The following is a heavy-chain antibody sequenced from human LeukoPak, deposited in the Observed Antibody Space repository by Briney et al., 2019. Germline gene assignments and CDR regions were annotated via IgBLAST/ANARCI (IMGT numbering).Heavy chain of an antibody. V-gene: IGHV4-34*01. CDR1: GGSFSGYY. CDR2: INHSGST. D-gene: IGHD6-19*01. Sequence: SETLSLPCAVYGGSFSGYYWCWIRHPPGKGLEWVGEINHSGSTNYNPSLKSRVTISVDTSKNQFSLKLSSVTAADTAVYYCARGSPVAGTENWFDPWGQGTLVTVSS. J-gene: IGHJ5*02. CDR3: ARGSPVAGTENWFDP.